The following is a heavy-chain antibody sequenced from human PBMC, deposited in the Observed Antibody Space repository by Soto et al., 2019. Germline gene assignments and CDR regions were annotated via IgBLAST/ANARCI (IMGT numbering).Heavy chain of an antibody. D-gene: IGHD2-15*01. CDR1: GYSFTSYD. V-gene: IGHV1-8*01. Sequence: QVQMVQSGAEVKKPGASVKVSCRASGYSFTSYDVNWVRQATGQGLEWMGWMNPNSGNTAFAQKFQGRVTMTRDTPISTAYTELSGLRSEDTAVYYCARYPYTSYCSDGSCSYDAFDIWGQGTVVIVSS. J-gene: IGHJ3*02. CDR2: MNPNSGNT. CDR3: ARYPYTSYCSDGSCSYDAFDI.